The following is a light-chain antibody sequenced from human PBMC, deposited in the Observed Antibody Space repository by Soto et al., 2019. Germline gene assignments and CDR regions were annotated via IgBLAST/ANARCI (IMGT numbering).Light chain of an antibody. CDR3: LPYGSSPPYT. CDR2: GAS. CDR1: QSVSSSY. J-gene: IGKJ2*01. Sequence: EIVLTQSPGTLSLSPGERATLSCRASQSVSSSYLAWYQQKPGQAPRLLIYGASSRATGIPERFSGSGSGTDFTLSIRRLEPEDVALYYCLPYGSSPPYTFGQVTKLEIK. V-gene: IGKV3-20*01.